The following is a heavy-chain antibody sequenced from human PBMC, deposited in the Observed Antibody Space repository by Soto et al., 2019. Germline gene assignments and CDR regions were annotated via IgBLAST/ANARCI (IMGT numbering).Heavy chain of an antibody. CDR2: IYYSGST. V-gene: IGHV4-59*01. CDR3: ARGLIAVAGNNWFDP. Sequence: PSETLSLTCTVSGGSISSYYWSWIRQPPGKGLEWIGYIYYSGSTNYNPSLKSRVTISVDTSKNQFSLKLSSVTAADTAVYYCARGLIAVAGNNWFDPWGQGTLVTVSS. CDR1: GGSISSYY. J-gene: IGHJ5*02. D-gene: IGHD6-19*01.